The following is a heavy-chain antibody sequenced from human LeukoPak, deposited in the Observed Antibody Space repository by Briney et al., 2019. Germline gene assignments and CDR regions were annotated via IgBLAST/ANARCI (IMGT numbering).Heavy chain of an antibody. V-gene: IGHV1-8*02. D-gene: IGHD3-10*01. J-gene: IGHJ4*02. CDR3: ARGPYGTGSHFDF. Sequence: GASVKVSCKASASTFRSYDINWVRQATGQGLEWMGWMNPKSGDTGYTQRFQGRVTMTRDTSINTVYMELSSLSSEDTAVYYCARGPYGTGSHFDFWGQGTLVTVSS. CDR2: MNPKSGDT. CDR1: ASTFRSYD.